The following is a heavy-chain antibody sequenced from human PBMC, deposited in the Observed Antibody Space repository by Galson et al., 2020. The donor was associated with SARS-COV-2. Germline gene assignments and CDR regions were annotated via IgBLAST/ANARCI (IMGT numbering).Heavy chain of an antibody. J-gene: IGHJ6*02. CDR3: ARATVTTWIGVGDYYYYGMDV. D-gene: IGHD4-17*01. CDR1: GGSFSGYY. Sequence: SQASETLSLTCAVYGGSFSGYYWSWIRQPPGKGLEWIGEINHSGSTNYNPSLKSRVTISVDTSKNQFSLKLSSVTAADTAVYYCARATVTTWIGVGDYYYYGMDVWGQGTTVTASS. CDR2: INHSGST. V-gene: IGHV4-34*01.